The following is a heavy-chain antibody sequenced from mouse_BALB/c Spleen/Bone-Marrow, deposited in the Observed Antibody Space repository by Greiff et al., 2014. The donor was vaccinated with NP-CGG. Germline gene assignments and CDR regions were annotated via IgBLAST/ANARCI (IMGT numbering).Heavy chain of an antibody. CDR3: AARLSHLAMDY. J-gene: IGHJ4*01. D-gene: IGHD1-2*01. CDR2: INPSNGRT. CDR1: GYTFTNYW. Sequence: ESGAELVKPGASLKLSCEASGYTFTNYWMHWVKQRPGQGLEWIGEINPSNGRTNYNENFKTKATLTVDKSSSTAYMQLSSLTSEDSAVNYCAARLSHLAMDYWGQGTSVTVSS. V-gene: IGHV1S81*02.